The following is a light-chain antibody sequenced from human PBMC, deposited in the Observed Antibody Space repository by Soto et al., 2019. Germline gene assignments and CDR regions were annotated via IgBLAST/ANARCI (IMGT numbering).Light chain of an antibody. CDR1: SSDVGAYHY. CDR2: DVR. V-gene: IGLV2-14*03. CDR3: NSFTDTGTVI. J-gene: IGLJ2*01. Sequence: QSALTQPASVSGSPGQSFTISCTGTSSDVGAYHYVSWYQQHPGKAPKLIIFDVRNRPSGVSDRFSGSKSGNTASLTISGLQAEDEADYYCNSFTDTGTVIFGGGTKLTGL.